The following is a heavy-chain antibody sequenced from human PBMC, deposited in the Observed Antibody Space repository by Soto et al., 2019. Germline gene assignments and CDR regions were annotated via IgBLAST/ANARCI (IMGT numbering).Heavy chain of an antibody. CDR3: ARGLMTVAGRYYYALDV. CDR1: GGSMTNYY. J-gene: IGHJ6*02. V-gene: IGHV4-4*07. D-gene: IGHD6-19*01. Sequence: PSETLSLTCNVSGGSMTNYYWTWIRQTAGRGLEWIGRIQSGGNTNFNPSLNSRVTMSIDPSKNQFSLKLSSVTAADTALYYCARGLMTVAGRYYYALDVWGQGTTVTVSS. CDR2: IQSGGNT.